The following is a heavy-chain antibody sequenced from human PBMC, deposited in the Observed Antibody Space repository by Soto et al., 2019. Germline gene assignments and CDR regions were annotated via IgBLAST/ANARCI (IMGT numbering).Heavy chain of an antibody. J-gene: IGHJ5*02. Sequence: GGSLRLSCAASGFTFRNFEMNWVRHVPGKGLEWISYISSSGSKRYYADSVKGRFIVSRDNTNDSLFLEMNSLRDEDTAVYYCARDSIAAPNWFDPWGQGTLVTVYS. CDR2: ISSSGSKR. CDR1: GFTFRNFE. CDR3: ARDSIAAPNWFDP. D-gene: IGHD6-6*01. V-gene: IGHV3-48*03.